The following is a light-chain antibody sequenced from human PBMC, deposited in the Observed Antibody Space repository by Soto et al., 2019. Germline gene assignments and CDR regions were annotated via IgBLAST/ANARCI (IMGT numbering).Light chain of an antibody. J-gene: IGKJ1*01. CDR1: QSVGSE. CDR2: DAS. V-gene: IGKV3-20*01. Sequence: ELVMTQSPATLSSSPGESATLSCRASQSVGSELAWYQQKPGQAPRLLIYDASNRATGIQARFSGSGSGTEFTLTIRRLEPEDFAVYYCQQYGSSGTCGQGTKVDIK. CDR3: QQYGSSGT.